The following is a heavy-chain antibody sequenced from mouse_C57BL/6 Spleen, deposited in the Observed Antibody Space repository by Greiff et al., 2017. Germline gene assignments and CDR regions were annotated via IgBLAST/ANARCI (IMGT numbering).Heavy chain of an antibody. J-gene: IGHJ1*03. CDR1: GFTFSDYY. V-gene: IGHV5-16*01. CDR2: INYDGSST. CDR3: ARGMDYGSSFYWYFDV. D-gene: IGHD1-1*01. Sequence: EVKLMESEGGLVQPGSSMKLSCTASGFTFSDYYMAWVRQVPEKGLEWVANINYDGSSTYYLDSLKSRFIISRDNAKNILYLQMSSLKSEDTATYYCARGMDYGSSFYWYFDVWGTGTTVTVSS.